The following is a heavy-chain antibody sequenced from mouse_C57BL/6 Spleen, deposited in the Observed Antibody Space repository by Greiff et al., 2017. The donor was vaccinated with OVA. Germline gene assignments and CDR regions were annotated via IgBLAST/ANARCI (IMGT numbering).Heavy chain of an antibody. CDR1: GYTFTSYW. D-gene: IGHD2-2*01. V-gene: IGHV1-64*01. CDR2: IHPNSGST. Sequence: QVQLQQPGAELVKPGASVKLSCKASGYTFTSYWMHWVKQRPGQGLEWIGMIHPNSGSTNYNEKFKSKATLTVDKSSSTAYMQLSSLTSEDSAVYYCARDSLYGYDGVSFDYWGKGTTLTVSS. J-gene: IGHJ2*01. CDR3: ARDSLYGYDGVSFDY.